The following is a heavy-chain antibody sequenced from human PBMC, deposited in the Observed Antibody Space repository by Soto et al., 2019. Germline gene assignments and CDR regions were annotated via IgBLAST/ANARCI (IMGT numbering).Heavy chain of an antibody. CDR2: ISGSGDNT. J-gene: IGHJ6*02. CDR1: GFTFSSYA. Sequence: GGSLRLSCAASGFTFSSYAMNWVRQAPGKGLEWVSAISGSGDNTYYADSVKGRFTISRDNSKNTLYLQMNSLRAEDTAVYYCAKQAGVSYYYYYGMDVWGQGTTVTVSS. V-gene: IGHV3-23*01. CDR3: AKQAGVSYYYYYGMDV.